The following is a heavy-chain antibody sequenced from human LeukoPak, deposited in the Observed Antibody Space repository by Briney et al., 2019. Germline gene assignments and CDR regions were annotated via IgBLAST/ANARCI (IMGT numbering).Heavy chain of an antibody. J-gene: IGHJ3*02. CDR3: ASTWEPELPHDAFDI. CDR1: GYTFTSYD. D-gene: IGHD1-26*01. CDR2: MNPNSGNT. Sequence: GASVKVSCKASGYTFTSYDINWVRKATGQGLEWMGWMNPNSGNTGYAQKFQGRVTITRNTSISTAYMELSSLRSEDTAVYYCASTWEPELPHDAFDICGQGTMVTVSS. V-gene: IGHV1-8*03.